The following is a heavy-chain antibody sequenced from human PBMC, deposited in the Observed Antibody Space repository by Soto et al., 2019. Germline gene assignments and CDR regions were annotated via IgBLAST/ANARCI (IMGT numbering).Heavy chain of an antibody. CDR2: ISSSSSYI. D-gene: IGHD6-13*01. Sequence: GGSLRLSCAASGFTFSSYSMNWVRQAPGKGLEWVSSISSSSSYIYYADSVKGRFTISRDNAKNSLYLQMNSLRAEDTAVYYCASPGIAAAGSYQVDYWGQGTLVTVSS. J-gene: IGHJ4*02. CDR1: GFTFSSYS. CDR3: ASPGIAAAGSYQVDY. V-gene: IGHV3-21*01.